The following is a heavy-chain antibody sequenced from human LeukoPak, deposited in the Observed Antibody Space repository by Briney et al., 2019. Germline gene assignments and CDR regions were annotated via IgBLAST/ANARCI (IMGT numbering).Heavy chain of an antibody. CDR1: AFTFSDYS. J-gene: IGHJ3*01. D-gene: IGHD7-27*01. CDR2: IDTSSSTM. V-gene: IGHV3-48*02. Sequence: GGSLRLSCAASAFTFSDYSMNWVRQAPGKGLEWISYIDTSSSTMYYADSVMGRLTISRDNAKESLYLQMNSLRDEDTAVYYCAREDDSWGPNNLDLWGQGTMVTVSS. CDR3: AREDDSWGPNNLDL.